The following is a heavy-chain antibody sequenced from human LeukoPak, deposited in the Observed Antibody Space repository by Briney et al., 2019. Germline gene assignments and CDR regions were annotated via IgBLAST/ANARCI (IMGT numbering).Heavy chain of an antibody. CDR1: GFSFSNYW. CDR3: ARSLWPEDY. D-gene: IGHD2-21*01. V-gene: IGHV3-7*01. CDR2: IKQDGSEK. Sequence: GGSLRLSCAASGFSFSNYWMSWVRQAPGKGLEWVANIKQDGSEKNYVDSVAGRFTISRDNAETSLYLQMNSLRVEDTAVYYCARSLWPEDYWGQGTLVTVS. J-gene: IGHJ4*02.